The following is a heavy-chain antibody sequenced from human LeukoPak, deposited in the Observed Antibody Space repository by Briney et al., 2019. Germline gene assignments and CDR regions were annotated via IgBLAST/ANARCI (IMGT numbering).Heavy chain of an antibody. CDR3: ASGAYGSGTPPKDWFDP. J-gene: IGHJ5*02. Sequence: SETLSLTCAVSGGSISSNNWWSWVRQAPGKGLEWIGEVYHTGSTNYNPSLTSRLTISVDTSKNQFSLKLSSVTAADTAVYYCASGAYGSGTPPKDWFDPWGQGTLVTVSS. D-gene: IGHD3-10*01. CDR2: VYHTGST. V-gene: IGHV4-4*02. CDR1: GGSISSNNW.